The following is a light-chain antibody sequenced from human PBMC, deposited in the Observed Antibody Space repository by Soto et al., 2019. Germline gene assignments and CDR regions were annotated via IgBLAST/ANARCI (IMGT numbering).Light chain of an antibody. CDR2: EVS. CDR3: SSDTTSSTVV. CDR1: SSDVGGYNF. V-gene: IGLV2-14*03. Sequence: QSVLTQPSSVFGSPGQSITISCTGTSSDVGGYNFVSWNPQHPGKAPKLMIYEVSNRPSGVSNRFSGSKSVNTASLTISGLQPEDEADYYCSSDTTSSTVVFGTGTKVTV. J-gene: IGLJ1*01.